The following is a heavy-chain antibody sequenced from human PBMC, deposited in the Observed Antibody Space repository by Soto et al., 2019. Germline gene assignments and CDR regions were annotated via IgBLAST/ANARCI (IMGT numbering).Heavy chain of an antibody. V-gene: IGHV3-53*01. CDR1: GFTVSSNY. J-gene: IGHJ4*02. CDR2: IYSNGNT. D-gene: IGHD1-26*01. Sequence: GGSLRLSCAASGFTVSSNYMSWVRQAPGKGLEWVSTIYSNGNTYYADSVKGRFTISRDKSKNTLYLQMNSLRAEDTAVYYCARDFPLSEYRFSGSYYYNYWGQGTLVTVSS. CDR3: ARDFPLSEYRFSGSYYYNY.